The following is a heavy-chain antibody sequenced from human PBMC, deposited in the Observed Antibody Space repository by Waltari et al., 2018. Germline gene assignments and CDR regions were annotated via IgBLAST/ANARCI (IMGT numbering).Heavy chain of an antibody. J-gene: IGHJ5*02. V-gene: IGHV1-69*12. D-gene: IGHD3-16*02. CDR1: GGTFSSYA. CDR3: ARTDYVWGSYRYSNWFDP. Sequence: QVQLVQSGAEVKTPGSSVKVSCKASGGTFSSYAISWVRQAPGTGLEWMGGIIPIFGTANYAQKFQGRVTITADESTSTAYMELSSLRSEDTAVYYCARTDYVWGSYRYSNWFDPWGQGTLVTVSS. CDR2: IIPIFGTA.